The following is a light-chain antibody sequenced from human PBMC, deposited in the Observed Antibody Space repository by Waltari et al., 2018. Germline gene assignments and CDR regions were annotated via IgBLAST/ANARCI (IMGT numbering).Light chain of an antibody. CDR2: ATS. CDR3: QQYGSSPKT. CDR1: QSVGSTY. V-gene: IGKV3-20*01. Sequence: EVVLMQSPGILSLSPGERATLSCRASQSVGSTYLAWYQQKPGQAPRLLIYATSSMATGIPDRFSGSGSGTDFTLTISRLEPEDFAVYYCQQYGSSPKTFGQGTKLEIK. J-gene: IGKJ2*01.